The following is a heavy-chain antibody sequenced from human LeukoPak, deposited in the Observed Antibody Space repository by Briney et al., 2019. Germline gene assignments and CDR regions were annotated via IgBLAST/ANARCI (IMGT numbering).Heavy chain of an antibody. D-gene: IGHD2-2*02. Sequence: GGSVRLSCAASGFAFSRYAMSWVRQAPGKGLEWVSAISGSGGSTYYADSVKGRFTISRDNSKNTLYLQMNSLRAEDTAVYYCAKDPRGCSSTSCYSDYWGQGTLVTVSS. CDR3: AKDPRGCSSTSCYSDY. CDR2: ISGSGGST. V-gene: IGHV3-23*01. J-gene: IGHJ4*02. CDR1: GFAFSRYA.